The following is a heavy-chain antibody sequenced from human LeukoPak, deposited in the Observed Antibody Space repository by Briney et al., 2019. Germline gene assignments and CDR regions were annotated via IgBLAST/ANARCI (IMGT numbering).Heavy chain of an antibody. CDR1: GFTFSSYG. J-gene: IGHJ4*02. V-gene: IGHV3-30*03. Sequence: GGSLRLSCAASGFTFSSYGMHWVRQAPGKGLEWVAVISYDGSNKYYADSVKGRFTISRDNSKNTLYLQMNSLRAEDTAVYYCATLTYYYDSSSFSNYWGQGTLVTVSS. CDR3: ATLTYYYDSSSFSNY. D-gene: IGHD3-22*01. CDR2: ISYDGSNK.